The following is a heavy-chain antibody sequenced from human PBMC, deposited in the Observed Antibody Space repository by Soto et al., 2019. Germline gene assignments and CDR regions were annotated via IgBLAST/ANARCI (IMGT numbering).Heavy chain of an antibody. CDR3: ASTTAGDAFNI. Sequence: SSETLSLTCAVYGGSFSGYYWSWIRQPPGKGPEWIGEINQSGSTNYNPSLKSRVTISVDTSKNQFSLKLSSVTAADTAVYYCASTTAGDAFNIWGQGTMVTVSS. J-gene: IGHJ3*02. V-gene: IGHV4-34*01. CDR1: GGSFSGYY. D-gene: IGHD4-4*01. CDR2: INQSGST.